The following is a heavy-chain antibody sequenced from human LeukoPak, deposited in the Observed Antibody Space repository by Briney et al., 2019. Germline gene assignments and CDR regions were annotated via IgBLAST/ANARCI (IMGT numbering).Heavy chain of an antibody. CDR2: IWYDGSNK. D-gene: IGHD6-6*01. CDR3: ARDRYSSSPSFFDY. V-gene: IGHV3-33*01. J-gene: IGHJ4*02. Sequence: GGSLRLSCAASGLTFSSYGMHWVRQAPGKGLEWVAVIWYDGSNKYYADSVKGRFTISRDNSKNTLYLQMNSLRAEDTAVYYCARDRYSSSPSFFDYWGQGTLVTVSS. CDR1: GLTFSSYG.